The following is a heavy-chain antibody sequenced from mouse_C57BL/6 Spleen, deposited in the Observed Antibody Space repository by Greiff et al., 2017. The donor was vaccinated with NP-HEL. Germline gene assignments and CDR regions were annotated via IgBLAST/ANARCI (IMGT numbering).Heavy chain of an antibody. Sequence: VQLQQSGPGLVKPSQSLSLTCTVTGYSITSGYGWNWIRQFPGNKLEWMGYISYSGSTNYNPSLKSRISITRDTSKNQFFLQLNSVTTEDTATYYCARTSRIKYWGQGTTLTVSS. J-gene: IGHJ2*01. V-gene: IGHV3-2*02. CDR2: ISYSGST. D-gene: IGHD3-3*01. CDR1: GYSITSGYG. CDR3: ARTSRIKY.